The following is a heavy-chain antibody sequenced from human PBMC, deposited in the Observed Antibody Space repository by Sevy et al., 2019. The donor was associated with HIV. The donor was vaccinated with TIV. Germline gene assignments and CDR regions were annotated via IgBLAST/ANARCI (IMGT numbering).Heavy chain of an antibody. CDR1: GFTFDDFG. CDR3: ARDGGSYNYYYYMDV. J-gene: IGHJ6*03. CDR2: INWNGGDT. D-gene: IGHD1-26*01. V-gene: IGHV3-20*04. Sequence: GGSLRLSCAASGFTFDDFGMSWVRHAPGKRLEWVSGINWNGGDTGYADSVKGRFTISRDNAKNSLYLQMNSLRAEDTALYYCARDGGSYNYYYYMDVWGKGTTVTVSS.